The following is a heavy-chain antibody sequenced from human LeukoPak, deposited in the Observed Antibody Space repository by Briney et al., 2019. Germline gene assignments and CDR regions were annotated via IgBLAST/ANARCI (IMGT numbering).Heavy chain of an antibody. CDR3: ARELAMIDAFDI. J-gene: IGHJ3*02. V-gene: IGHV4-59*06. Sequence: SETLSLTCTVSGGSISSYYWSWTRQHPGKGLEWIGYIYYSGSTYYNPSLKSRVTISVDTSKNQFSLKLSSVTAADTAVYYCARELAMIDAFDIWGQGTMVTVSS. CDR1: GGSISSYY. CDR2: IYYSGST. D-gene: IGHD2-2*01.